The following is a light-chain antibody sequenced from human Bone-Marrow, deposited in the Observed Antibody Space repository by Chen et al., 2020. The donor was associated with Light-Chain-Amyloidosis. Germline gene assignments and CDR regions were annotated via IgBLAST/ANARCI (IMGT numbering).Light chain of an antibody. V-gene: IGLV3-25*03. CDR1: ALPTKY. CDR2: RDT. J-gene: IGLJ2*01. Sequence: SYALTQPPSVSVSPGQTARITCSGDALPTKYAYWYQQKPGQAPVLVIHRDTERPSGISERFSGSSSGTTAPLTISGVQAEDEADYHCQSADSSGTYEVIFGGGTKLTVL. CDR3: QSADSSGTYEVI.